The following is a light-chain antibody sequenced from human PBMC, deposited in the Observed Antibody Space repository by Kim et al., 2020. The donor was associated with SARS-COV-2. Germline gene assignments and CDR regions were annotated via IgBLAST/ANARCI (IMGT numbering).Light chain of an antibody. J-gene: IGLJ3*02. CDR2: LNSDGSH. CDR1: SEHSSYA. V-gene: IGLV4-69*01. CDR3: QTWGTV. Sequence: QPVLTQSPSASASLGASVKLTCTLSSEHSSYAIAWHQQQPEKGPRYLMKLNSDGSHSKGDGIPDRFSGSSSGAERYLTISSLQSEDEADYYCQTWGTVFGGGTKLTVL.